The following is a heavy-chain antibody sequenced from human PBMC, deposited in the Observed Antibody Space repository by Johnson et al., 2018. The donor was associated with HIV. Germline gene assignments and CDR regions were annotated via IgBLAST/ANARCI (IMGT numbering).Heavy chain of an antibody. CDR1: GFTFSSYG. D-gene: IGHD3-9*01. CDR3: ARAVDILAGPDALDI. V-gene: IGHV3-33*01. CDR2: IWYDGSNK. Sequence: QVQLVESGGGVVQPGRSLRLSCAASGFTFSSYGMHWVRQAPGKGLEWVAVIWYDGSNKYYADSVKGRFTISRDNSKNTLYLQMNSLRAEDTAVYSCARAVDILAGPDALDIWGQGTLVTVSS. J-gene: IGHJ3*02.